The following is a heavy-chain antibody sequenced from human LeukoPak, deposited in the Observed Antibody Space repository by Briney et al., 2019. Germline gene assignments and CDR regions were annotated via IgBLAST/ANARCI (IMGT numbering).Heavy chain of an antibody. V-gene: IGHV1-2*02. D-gene: IGHD2-15*01. CDR2: INPNSGGT. Sequence: ASVKVSCKASGYTFTGYYMHWVRQAPGQGLEWMGWINPNSGGTSYAQKFQGRVTMTRDTSISTAYMELSRLRSDDTAVYYCASGGYCSGGSCYPGYYYYYYMDVWGKGTTVTVSS. J-gene: IGHJ6*03. CDR1: GYTFTGYY. CDR3: ASGGYCSGGSCYPGYYYYYYMDV.